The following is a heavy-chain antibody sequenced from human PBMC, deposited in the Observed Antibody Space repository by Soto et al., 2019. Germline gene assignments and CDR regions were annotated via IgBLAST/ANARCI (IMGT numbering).Heavy chain of an antibody. Sequence: QLQLQESGPRLVKPSETLSLTCSVSGGSISSSSYSWGWIRQPPGKGLEWIGTIYYSGSTHYNPSIEGRVAISADTPNNQLSLRLSSVTAADTAVYYCVRQPGHCGSTTCFGYYSVDVWGQGTTVTVS. CDR2: IYYSGST. J-gene: IGHJ6*02. CDR1: GGSISSSSYS. D-gene: IGHD2-2*01. V-gene: IGHV4-39*01. CDR3: VRQPGHCGSTTCFGYYSVDV.